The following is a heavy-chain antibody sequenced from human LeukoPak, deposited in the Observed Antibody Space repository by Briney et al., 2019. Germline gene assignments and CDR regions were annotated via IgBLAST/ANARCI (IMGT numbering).Heavy chain of an antibody. CDR3: ARASIHIVVEPPATQRFDP. J-gene: IGHJ5*01. CDR1: GYTFTSYY. V-gene: IGHV1-2*02. CDR2: INPNSGGT. D-gene: IGHD2-2*01. Sequence: SVTVSCTASGYTFTSYYMPWVRQAPGQGLEWMGWINPNSGGTNDAQELQGRVTMTRDTSISTAYMDLSGLTFDDTAVYYCARASIHIVVEPPATQRFDPWGQGTLVTVSS.